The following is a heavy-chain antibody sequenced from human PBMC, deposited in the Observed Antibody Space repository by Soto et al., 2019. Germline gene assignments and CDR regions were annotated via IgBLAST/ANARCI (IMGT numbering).Heavy chain of an antibody. V-gene: IGHV1-69*01. D-gene: IGHD3-9*01. CDR2: IIPIFGTA. J-gene: IGHJ1*01. Sequence: QVQLVQSGAEVKKPGSSVKVSCKASGGTFSSYAISWVRQAPGQGLEWMGGIIPIFGTANYAQKFQGRVTIAADESTSTAYMELSSLRSEYTAVYYCAGTLNSGYFDWARPFQHWGQGTLVSVSS. CDR3: AGTLNSGYFDWARPFQH. CDR1: GGTFSSYA.